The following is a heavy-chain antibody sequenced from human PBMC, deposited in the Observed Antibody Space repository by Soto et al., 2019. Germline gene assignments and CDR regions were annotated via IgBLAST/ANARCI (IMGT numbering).Heavy chain of an antibody. CDR2: ISSSSSYI. CDR1: GFTFSSYS. CDR3: ARDPSYDFWSGYADV. D-gene: IGHD3-3*01. V-gene: IGHV3-21*01. J-gene: IGHJ6*02. Sequence: GGSLRLSCAASGFTFSSYSMNWVRQAPGKGLEWVSSISSSSSYIYYADSVKGRFTISRDNAKNSLYLQMNSLRAEDTAVYYCARDPSYDFWSGYADVWGQGTTVTVSS.